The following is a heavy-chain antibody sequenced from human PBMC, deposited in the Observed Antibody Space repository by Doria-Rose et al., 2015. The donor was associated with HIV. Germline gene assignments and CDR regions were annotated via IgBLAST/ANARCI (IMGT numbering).Heavy chain of an antibody. CDR1: GFTFSDYW. CDR3: ARHYYHRLDV. V-gene: IGHV3-7*01. J-gene: IGHJ6*02. CDR2: ILKDASTK. Sequence: AQLQESGGGLVQPGESLRLSCAASGFTFSDYWMTWVRQAPGKGLEWVANILKDASTKYFVDSVEGRFTISRDNAKNSVFLQMDSLRAEDTGIYYCARHYYHRLDVWGLGTTVTVSS.